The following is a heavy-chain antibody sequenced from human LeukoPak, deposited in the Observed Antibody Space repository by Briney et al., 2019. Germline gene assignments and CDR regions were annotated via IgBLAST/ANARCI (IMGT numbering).Heavy chain of an antibody. Sequence: ASVKVSCKASGYTLSELSMHWVRQAPGKGLEWMGSFDPEDDARIYAQKFEGRVTMTEDTSTDTAYMELSSLRSEDTAVYYCATDWGGGSAYFYDAFDFWGQGTMVTVSS. J-gene: IGHJ3*01. V-gene: IGHV1-24*01. CDR3: ATDWGGGSAYFYDAFDF. CDR1: GYTLSELS. CDR2: FDPEDDAR. D-gene: IGHD2/OR15-2a*01.